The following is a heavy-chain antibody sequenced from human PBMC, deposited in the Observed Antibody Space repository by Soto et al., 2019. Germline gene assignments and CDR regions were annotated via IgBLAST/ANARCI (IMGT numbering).Heavy chain of an antibody. CDR2: IYYSGST. CDR3: ARGRNYLDY. Sequence: SETLSLTCTVAGGSISSYYWSWIRQPPGKGLEWIGYIYYSGSTNYNPSLKSRVTISVDTSKNQSSLKLSSVTAADTAVYYCARGRNYLDYWGQGTLVTVSS. CDR1: GGSISSYY. V-gene: IGHV4-59*01. J-gene: IGHJ4*02.